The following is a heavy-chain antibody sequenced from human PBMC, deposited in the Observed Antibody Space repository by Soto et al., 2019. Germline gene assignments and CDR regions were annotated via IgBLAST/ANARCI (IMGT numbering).Heavy chain of an antibody. CDR3: ARRYGASFAY. Sequence: QVQLQESGPGLVKPSETLSLTCTFSGGSISSYYWSWIRQPPGKGLEWIGYIYYSGSTNYTPSIKSRFTISVDTSKNHFSLTLSAVTAADTAVYYCARRYGASFAYWGQGTLVTVSS. J-gene: IGHJ4*02. CDR2: IYYSGST. V-gene: IGHV4-59*01. D-gene: IGHD4-17*01. CDR1: GGSISSYY.